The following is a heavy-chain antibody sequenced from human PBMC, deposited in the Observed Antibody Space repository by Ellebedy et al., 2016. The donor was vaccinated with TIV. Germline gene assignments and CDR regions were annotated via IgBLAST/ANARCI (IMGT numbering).Heavy chain of an antibody. CDR3: AGRGIASAWYGSDS. CDR1: GFTFSSFS. V-gene: IGHV3-23*01. J-gene: IGHJ4*01. D-gene: IGHD6-19*01. Sequence: GGSLRLSCAASGFTFSSFSMNWVRQAPGKGLEWVSGISDSGATTYYADSVKGRFTISRDNSINKVYLEMHSLRGEDTAVYYCAGRGIASAWYGSDSWGPGTLITVSS. CDR2: ISDSGATT.